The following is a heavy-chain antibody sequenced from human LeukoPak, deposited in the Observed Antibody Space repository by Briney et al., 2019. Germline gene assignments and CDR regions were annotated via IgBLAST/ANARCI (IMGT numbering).Heavy chain of an antibody. V-gene: IGHV3-48*03. Sequence: GGSLRLSCAASGFTFSSYKVNWVRQAPGKGLEWVSYISSSGSTIYYADSVKGRFTISRDNAKNLLYLQMNSLRAEDTAVYYCARALQYSGYLSGYWGQGTLVTVSS. CDR2: ISSSGSTI. J-gene: IGHJ4*02. D-gene: IGHD4-11*01. CDR3: ARALQYSGYLSGY. CDR1: GFTFSSYK.